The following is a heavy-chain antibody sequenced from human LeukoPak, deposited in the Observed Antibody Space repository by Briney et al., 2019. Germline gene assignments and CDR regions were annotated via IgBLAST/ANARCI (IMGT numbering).Heavy chain of an antibody. CDR1: GGSISSYY. CDR2: IYTSGST. J-gene: IGHJ4*02. Sequence: SETLSLTCTVSGGSISSYYWSWIRQSAGKGLEWIGRIYTSGSTNYNPSLKSRVTMSVDTSKNQFSLKLSSVTAADTAVYYCARDVYYYDSSGYYRFDYWGQGTLVTVSS. V-gene: IGHV4-4*07. D-gene: IGHD3-22*01. CDR3: ARDVYYYDSSGYYRFDY.